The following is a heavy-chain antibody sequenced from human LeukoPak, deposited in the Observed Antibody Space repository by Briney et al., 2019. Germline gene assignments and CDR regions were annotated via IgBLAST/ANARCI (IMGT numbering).Heavy chain of an antibody. D-gene: IGHD3-22*01. CDR1: GFTFSNYG. CDR2: ISDGGGST. J-gene: IGHJ4*02. V-gene: IGHV3-23*01. Sequence: GGSLRLSCAASGFTFSNYGMSWVRQAPGKGLEWVSAISDGGGSTYYADSVKGRFTISRDNAKNSLYLQMNSLRAEDTAVYYCARDLRSGYYYGTLPRFDYWGQGTLVTVSS. CDR3: ARDLRSGYYYGTLPRFDY.